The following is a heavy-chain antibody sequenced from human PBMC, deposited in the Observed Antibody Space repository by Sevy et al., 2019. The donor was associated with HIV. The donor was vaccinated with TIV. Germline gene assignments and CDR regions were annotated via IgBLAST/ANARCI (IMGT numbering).Heavy chain of an antibody. Sequence: SETLSLTCTVSGGSISGNTYYWGWIRQPPGKGLEWIGNVYNGGSTYYNPSLKSRLTLWVDTSRSQFSLKLRSVTAADTAVYYCARLTNSGWYKIDYWGQGTLVTVSS. V-gene: IGHV4-39*01. J-gene: IGHJ4*02. CDR3: ARLTNSGWYKIDY. D-gene: IGHD6-19*01. CDR2: VYNGGST. CDR1: GGSISGNTYY.